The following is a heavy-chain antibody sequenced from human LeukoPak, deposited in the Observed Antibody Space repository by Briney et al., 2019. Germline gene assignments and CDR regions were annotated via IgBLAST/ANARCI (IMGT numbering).Heavy chain of an antibody. Sequence: GGSLRLSCAASGFTLSSYWMSWVRQAPGKGLEWVANIKQDGSEKYYVDSVKGRFTISRDNVKNSLYLQMNSLRAEDTAVYFCRYYDNSAQPTAFDSWGQGTLVSVSS. CDR1: GFTLSSYW. J-gene: IGHJ4*02. D-gene: IGHD3-22*01. CDR2: IKQDGSEK. CDR3: RYYDNSAQPTAFDS. V-gene: IGHV3-7*01.